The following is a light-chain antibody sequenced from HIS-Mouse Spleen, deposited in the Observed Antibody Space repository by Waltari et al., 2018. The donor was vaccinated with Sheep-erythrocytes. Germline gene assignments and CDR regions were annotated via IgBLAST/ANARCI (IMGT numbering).Light chain of an antibody. CDR3: LQDYNYPYT. CDR1: QGIRND. CDR2: AAS. J-gene: IGKJ2*01. Sequence: AIQMTQSPSSLSASVGDRVTITCRASQGIRNDLGWYQQEPGKAPKLLFYAASSLQSWVPSRFSGSGSGTDFTLIISSLQPEDFATYYCLQDYNYPYTFGQGTKLEIK. V-gene: IGKV1-6*01.